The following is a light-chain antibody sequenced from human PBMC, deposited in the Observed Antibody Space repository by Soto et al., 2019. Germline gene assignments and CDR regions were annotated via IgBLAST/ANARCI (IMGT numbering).Light chain of an antibody. J-gene: IGKJ4*01. V-gene: IGKV3-20*01. CDR2: GAS. CDR1: QTVSSNY. Sequence: EVVLTQSPGTLSLSPGETATLSCRASQTVSSNYLAWYQQKPGQAPRLLIYGASSRATGVPDRFSGSGSGTDFTLTVSRLEPEDSAVYYCQQFGRAFGGETKVDIK. CDR3: QQFGRA.